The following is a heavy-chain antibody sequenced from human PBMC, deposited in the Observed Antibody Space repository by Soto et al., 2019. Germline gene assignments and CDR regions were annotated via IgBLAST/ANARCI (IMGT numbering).Heavy chain of an antibody. CDR2: ISWDGGST. J-gene: IGHJ6*02. D-gene: IGHD3-10*01. V-gene: IGHV3-43*01. Sequence: GGSLRLSCAASGFTFDDYTMHWVRQAPGKGLEWVSLISWDGGSTYYADSVKGRFTISRDNSKNSLYLQMNSLRTEDTGLYYWTKDNHGEYHDLLDFWGQGTTVTVSS. CDR3: TKDNHGEYHDLLDF. CDR1: GFTFDDYT.